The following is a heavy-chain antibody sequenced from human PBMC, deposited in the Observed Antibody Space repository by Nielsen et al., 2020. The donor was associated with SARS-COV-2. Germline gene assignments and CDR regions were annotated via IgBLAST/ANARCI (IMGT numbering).Heavy chain of an antibody. V-gene: IGHV4-4*02. CDR3: ARSGGNYFPYYYYGMNV. J-gene: IGHJ6*02. D-gene: IGHD1-26*01. Sequence: SDTLSLTCTVSGGSISSKNWWSWVRQSPGKGLEWIGEIYYTGTTSYNPSLKSRVSISVDQSKNQFSLNLSSLTAADTAVYYCARSGGNYFPYYYYGMNVWGPGTTVTVSS. CDR1: GGSISSKNW. CDR2: IYYTGTT.